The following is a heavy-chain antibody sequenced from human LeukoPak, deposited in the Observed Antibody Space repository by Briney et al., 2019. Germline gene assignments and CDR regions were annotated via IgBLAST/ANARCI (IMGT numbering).Heavy chain of an antibody. CDR3: ARFTGGDSSGYYED. D-gene: IGHD3-22*01. V-gene: IGHV3-33*01. Sequence: GGSLRLSCAASGFTFSRHGMHWVRLAPGKGLEWVAFIAYDGRIASYADSVKGRFTISRDNSKNTVYLQMNSLRAEDTAVYCCARFTGGDSSGYYEDWGQGTLVTVSS. CDR1: GFTFSRHG. CDR2: IAYDGRIA. J-gene: IGHJ4*02.